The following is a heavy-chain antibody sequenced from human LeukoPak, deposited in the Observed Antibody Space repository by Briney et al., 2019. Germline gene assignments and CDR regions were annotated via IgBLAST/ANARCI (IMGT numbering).Heavy chain of an antibody. J-gene: IGHJ5*02. CDR2: ISGSGGST. CDR3: EKDRKGGYSSSWSDP. D-gene: IGHD6-13*01. CDR1: GFTFSSYA. V-gene: IGHV3-23*01. Sequence: GGSLRLSCAASGFTFSSYAMSWVRQAPGKGLEWVSAISGSGGSTYYADSVKGRFTISRDNSKNTLYLQMNSLRAEDTAVYYCEKDRKGGYSSSWSDPWGQGTLVTVSS.